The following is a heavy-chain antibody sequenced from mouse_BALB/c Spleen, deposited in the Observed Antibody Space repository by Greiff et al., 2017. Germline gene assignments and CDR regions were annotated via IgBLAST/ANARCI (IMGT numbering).Heavy chain of an antibody. V-gene: IGHV5-6*01. CDR2: ISSGGGST. D-gene: IGHD1-1*01. CDR3: ARILSYYYGSSFAY. J-gene: IGHJ3*01. Sequence: DVQLVESGGDLVKPGGSLKLSCAASGFTFSSYGMSWVRQTPDKRLEWVATISSGGGSTYYPDTVKGRFTISRDNAKNTLYLQMSSLKSEDTAMYYCARILSYYYGSSFAYWGQGTLVTVSA. CDR1: GFTFSSYG.